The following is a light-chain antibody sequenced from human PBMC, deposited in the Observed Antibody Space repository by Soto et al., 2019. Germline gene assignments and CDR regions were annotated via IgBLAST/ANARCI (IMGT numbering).Light chain of an antibody. V-gene: IGKV3-15*01. J-gene: IGKJ2*01. CDR1: QTVSRS. CDR3: QQYIEWPHYN. CDR2: GAS. Sequence: EVVLTQSPATLSVSPGERATLSCRASQTVSRSLAWYQQKPGQAPRLLIYGASTRATGIPGRFSGSGSGTDFTLTISSLQSEDFAVYYCQQYIEWPHYNFGKGTK.